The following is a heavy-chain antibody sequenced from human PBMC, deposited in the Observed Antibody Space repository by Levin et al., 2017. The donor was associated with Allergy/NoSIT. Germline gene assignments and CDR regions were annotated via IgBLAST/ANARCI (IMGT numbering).Heavy chain of an antibody. J-gene: IGHJ6*02. CDR1: GFTFSSYA. D-gene: IGHD6-19*01. Sequence: GGSLRLSCAASGFTFSSYAMSWVRQAPGKGLEWVSTISGSGGSTYYADSVKGRFTISRDNSKNTLYLQMNSLRAEDTAVYYCAKGGGYASGYGMDVWGQGTTVTVSS. CDR3: AKGGGYASGYGMDV. V-gene: IGHV3-23*01. CDR2: ISGSGGST.